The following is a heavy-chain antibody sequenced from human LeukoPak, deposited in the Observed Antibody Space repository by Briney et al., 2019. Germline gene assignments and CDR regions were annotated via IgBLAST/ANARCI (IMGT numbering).Heavy chain of an antibody. CDR2: IIPIFGTA. CDR3: ARDNYAGANWFDP. Sequence: SVKVSCKASGGTFSSYAISWVRQAPGQGLEWMGGIIPIFGTANYAQKFQGRVTITTDESTSTAYMELSSLRSEDTAVYYCARDNYAGANWFDPWGQGTLVTVSS. J-gene: IGHJ5*02. D-gene: IGHD1-7*01. V-gene: IGHV1-69*05. CDR1: GGTFSSYA.